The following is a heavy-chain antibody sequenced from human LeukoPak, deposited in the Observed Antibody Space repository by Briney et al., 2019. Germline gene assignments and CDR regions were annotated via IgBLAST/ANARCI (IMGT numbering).Heavy chain of an antibody. D-gene: IGHD7-27*01. CDR1: GXSISNYF. Sequence: SSETLSLTCSVSGXSISNYFWTWFRQPPGKGQEWIGYIYSSGSTYYNPSLKSRVTISVDTSKNRFSLKLSTVTAADTAVYYCARRPTGDPKFDYWGQGTLVTVSS. V-gene: IGHV4-59*08. J-gene: IGHJ4*02. CDR3: ARRPTGDPKFDY. CDR2: IYSSGST.